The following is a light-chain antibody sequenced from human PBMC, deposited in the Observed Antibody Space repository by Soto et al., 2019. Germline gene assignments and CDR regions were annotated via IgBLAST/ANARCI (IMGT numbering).Light chain of an antibody. V-gene: IGKV3-20*01. J-gene: IGKJ1*01. Sequence: EIVLTQSPGTLSLSPGERATLSCRASQSASNNYLAWYQQKPGQAPRLLIYDASNRATGIPDRFSGSGSGTDFTLTISRLEPEDFAVYYWQQYGSSGTFGQGTKVDIK. CDR1: QSASNNY. CDR3: QQYGSSGT. CDR2: DAS.